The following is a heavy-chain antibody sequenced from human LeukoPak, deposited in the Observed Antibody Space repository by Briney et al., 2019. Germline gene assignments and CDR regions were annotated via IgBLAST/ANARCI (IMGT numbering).Heavy chain of an antibody. J-gene: IGHJ6*04. CDR1: GYSSSSGYY. V-gene: IGHV4-38-2*01. Sequence: PSETLSRNCAVSGYSSSSGYYWGWIRQPPGKGLEWIGSIYHSGSTYYNPSLKSRVTISVDTSKNQFSLKLSSVTAADTAVYYCVSYYYYYGMDVWGKGTTVTVSS. CDR3: VSYYYYYGMDV. CDR2: IYHSGST.